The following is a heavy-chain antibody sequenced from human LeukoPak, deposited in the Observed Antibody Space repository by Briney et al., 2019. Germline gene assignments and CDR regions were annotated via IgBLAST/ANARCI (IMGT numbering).Heavy chain of an antibody. D-gene: IGHD5-24*01. V-gene: IGHV3-30*04. CDR3: VSKHGHTFLDAFDI. Sequence: GGSLRLSCEDSGRMFIAYIIQWGRQAPGKGLEWVSMISADESDITYPDSVKGRFTTSRDNSKNILYLQMTSLRPVETAHDYSVSKHGHTFLDAFDIWGQGTMLIVSS. CDR1: GRMFIAYI. CDR2: ISADESDI. J-gene: IGHJ3*02.